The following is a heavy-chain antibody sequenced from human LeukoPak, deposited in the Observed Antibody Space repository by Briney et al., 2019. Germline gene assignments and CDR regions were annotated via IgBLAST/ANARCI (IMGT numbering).Heavy chain of an antibody. CDR3: ARDEVHYGMDV. J-gene: IGHJ6*02. CDR1: GFTFSNYW. V-gene: IGHV3-7*03. Sequence: GGSLRLSCAASGFTFSNYWMSWVRQAPGKGLEWVAHINQDGSEEHYMDSVKARFIISRDNAKNSLYLQMNSLRAEDTAVYYCARDEVHYGMDVWGQGTTVTVSS. D-gene: IGHD2-2*01. CDR2: INQDGSEE.